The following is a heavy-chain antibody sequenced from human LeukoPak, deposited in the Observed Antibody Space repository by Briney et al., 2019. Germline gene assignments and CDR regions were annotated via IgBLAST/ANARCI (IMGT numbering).Heavy chain of an antibody. CDR3: AKDLSSSWYLDAFDI. V-gene: IGHV3-23*01. Sequence: GGSLRLSCAASGFTFSSYAMSWVRQAPGKGLEWVSAISGSGGSTYYADSVKGRFTISRDNSKNTLYLQMNSLRAEDTAVYYCAKDLSSSWYLDAFDIWGQGTWSPSLQ. CDR1: GFTFSSYA. D-gene: IGHD6-13*01. CDR2: ISGSGGST. J-gene: IGHJ3*02.